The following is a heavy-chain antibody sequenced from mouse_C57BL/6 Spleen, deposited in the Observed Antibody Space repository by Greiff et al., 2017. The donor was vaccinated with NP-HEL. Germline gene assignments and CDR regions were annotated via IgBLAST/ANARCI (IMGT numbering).Heavy chain of an antibody. V-gene: IGHV1-15*01. D-gene: IGHD4-1*01. CDR2: IDPETGGT. Sequence: QVQLQQSGAELVRPGASVTLSCKASGYTFTDYEMHWVKQTPVHGLEWIGAIDPETGGTAYNQKFKGKAILTANKSSCTAYMELRSLTSEDAAVYFYTRANCDSYEDMDYWGKGTTVTVSS. J-gene: IGHJ4*01. CDR1: GYTFTDYE. CDR3: TRANCDSYEDMDY.